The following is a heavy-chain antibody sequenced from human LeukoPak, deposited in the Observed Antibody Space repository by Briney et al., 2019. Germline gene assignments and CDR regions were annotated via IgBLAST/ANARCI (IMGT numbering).Heavy chain of an antibody. Sequence: GGSLRLSCAASGFTFSSYSMIWVRQAPGKGLEWVSYISSSSSTIYYADSVKGRFTISRDNAKNSLYLQMNSLRDEDTAVYYCARPWNYYYYYVMDVWGQGTTVTVSS. CDR3: ARPWNYYYYYVMDV. V-gene: IGHV3-48*02. J-gene: IGHJ6*02. D-gene: IGHD1-1*01. CDR2: ISSSSSTI. CDR1: GFTFSSYS.